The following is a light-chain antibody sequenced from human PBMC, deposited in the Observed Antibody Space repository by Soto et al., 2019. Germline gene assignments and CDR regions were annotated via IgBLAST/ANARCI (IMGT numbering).Light chain of an antibody. CDR2: AAS. CDR3: QQLNSYPWT. CDR1: QGISSY. J-gene: IGKJ1*01. Sequence: DIQLTQSPSFLSASVGDRVTITCRASQGISSYLAWYQQKPGKAPKLLIYAASTLQSGVPSRFSGSGSGTECTLTISSLQPEDFATYYCQQLNSYPWTFGQGTKVEIK. V-gene: IGKV1-9*01.